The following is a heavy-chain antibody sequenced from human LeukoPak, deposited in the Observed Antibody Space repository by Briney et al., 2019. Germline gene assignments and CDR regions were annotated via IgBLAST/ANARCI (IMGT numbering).Heavy chain of an antibody. V-gene: IGHV1-69*13. D-gene: IGHD2-15*01. Sequence: SVKVSCKASGGTFSSYAISWVRQAPGQGLEWMGGIIPIFGTANYAQKFQGRVTITADESTSTAYMELSSLRSEDTAVYYCARPLGYCSGGSCPDWGQGTPVTVSS. CDR1: GGTFSSYA. CDR2: IIPIFGTA. CDR3: ARPLGYCSGGSCPD. J-gene: IGHJ1*01.